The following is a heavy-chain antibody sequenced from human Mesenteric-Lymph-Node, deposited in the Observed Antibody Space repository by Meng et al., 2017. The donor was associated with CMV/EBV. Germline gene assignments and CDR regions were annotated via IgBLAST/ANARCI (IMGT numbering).Heavy chain of an antibody. CDR3: AKDLGAHYYEEKYYYYGMDV. CDR1: GFTFSSYS. D-gene: IGHD3-22*01. J-gene: IGHJ6*02. Sequence: GESLKISCAASGFTFSSYSMNWVRQAPGKGLEWVSVIYSGGSSPYYADSVKGLFTISRDNSKNTLYLQMNSLRVEDTAVYYCAKDLGAHYYEEKYYYYGMDVWGQGTTVTVSS. CDR2: IYSGGSSP. V-gene: IGHV3-23*03.